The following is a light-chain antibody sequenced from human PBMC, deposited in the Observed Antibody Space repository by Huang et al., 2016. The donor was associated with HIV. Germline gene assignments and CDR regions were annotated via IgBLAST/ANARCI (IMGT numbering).Light chain of an antibody. J-gene: IGKJ2*01. CDR2: ETF. Sequence: ERVLTQSPGTLSVSPGERATLSCRTSQGIGNSLAGYQLKPGQAPRLLIYETFIRASDIPARFSGGGSEIDFTLTISGLQSEDSAVYYCQQYHEWPRTFGQGTKVEIK. CDR3: QQYHEWPRT. CDR1: QGIGNS. V-gene: IGKV3-15*01.